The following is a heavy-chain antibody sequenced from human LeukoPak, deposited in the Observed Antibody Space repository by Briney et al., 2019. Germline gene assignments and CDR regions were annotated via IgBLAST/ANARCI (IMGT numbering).Heavy chain of an antibody. Sequence: SETLSLTCTVSGGSNSSYYWSWIRQPLGRGLEWIGYIYYSGSTNYNPSLKSRVTISVDTSKNQFSLKLSSVTAADTAVYYCARADYDFWSGYHPGGFDPWGQGTLVTVSS. CDR3: ARADYDFWSGYHPGGFDP. V-gene: IGHV4-59*01. CDR1: GGSNSSYY. J-gene: IGHJ5*02. CDR2: IYYSGST. D-gene: IGHD3-3*01.